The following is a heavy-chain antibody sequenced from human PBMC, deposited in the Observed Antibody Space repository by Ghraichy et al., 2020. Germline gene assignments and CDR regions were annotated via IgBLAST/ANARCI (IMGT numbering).Heavy chain of an antibody. Sequence: GGSLRLSCAASGFTVSSNYMSWVRQAPGKGLEWVSVIYSGGSTYYADSVKGRFTISRHNSKNTLYLQMNSLRAEDTAVYYCARGGGILEWLYYGMDVWGQGTTVTVSS. CDR3: ARGGGILEWLYYGMDV. J-gene: IGHJ6*02. CDR1: GFTVSSNY. CDR2: IYSGGST. D-gene: IGHD3-3*01. V-gene: IGHV3-53*04.